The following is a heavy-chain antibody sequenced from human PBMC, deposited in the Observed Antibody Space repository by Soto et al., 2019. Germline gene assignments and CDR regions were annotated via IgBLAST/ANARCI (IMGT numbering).Heavy chain of an antibody. Sequence: GGSLRLSCAASGFPFGSYWMSLVRQAPGKGLEWLATIKMDASEKKYVDSVKGRFTMSRDNAKNSLYLQMDSLRAEDTAVYYCERDSGYGSGASGTPSLDYWGHGNMVTFFS. CDR1: GFPFGSYW. D-gene: IGHD3-10*01. J-gene: IGHJ4*01. CDR3: ERDSGYGSGASGTPSLDY. V-gene: IGHV3-7*01. CDR2: IKMDASEK.